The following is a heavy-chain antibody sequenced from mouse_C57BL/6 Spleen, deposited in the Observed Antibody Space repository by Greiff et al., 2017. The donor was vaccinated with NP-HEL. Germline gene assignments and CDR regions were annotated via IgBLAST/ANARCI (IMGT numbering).Heavy chain of an antibody. CDR3: ASSSHWYFDV. CDR1: GFTFSDYG. J-gene: IGHJ1*03. V-gene: IGHV5-17*01. Sequence: DVKLVESGGGLVKPGGSLKLSCAASGFTFSDYGMHWVRQAPEKGLEWVAYISSGSSTIYYADTVKGRFTISRDNAKNTLFLQMTSLRSEDTAMYYCASSSHWYFDVWGTGTTVTVSS. CDR2: ISSGSSTI. D-gene: IGHD1-1*01.